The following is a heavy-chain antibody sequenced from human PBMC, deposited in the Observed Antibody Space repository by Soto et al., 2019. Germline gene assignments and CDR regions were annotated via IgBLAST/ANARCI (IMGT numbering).Heavy chain of an antibody. V-gene: IGHV1-69*12. CDR2: IIPIFGTA. CDR3: ARDRTYCSGGRCYSAFA. Sequence: QVQLVQSGAEVKKPGSSVKVSCKASGGTFSSYAISWVRQAPGQGLEWMVGIIPIFGTANYAQKFQGRVTITADESTSTAYMELRSLRSEDTAVYYCARDRTYCSGGRCYSAFAWGQGTLVTVSS. J-gene: IGHJ5*02. D-gene: IGHD2-15*01. CDR1: GGTFSSYA.